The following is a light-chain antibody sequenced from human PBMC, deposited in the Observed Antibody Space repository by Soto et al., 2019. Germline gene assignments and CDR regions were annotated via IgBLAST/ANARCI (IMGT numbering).Light chain of an antibody. CDR2: GIS. CDR3: QQYNNLPRT. V-gene: IGKV3-15*01. Sequence: ELAMPPSSVTLTVSSAGRASHSFRASRSVGSNLAWYQQRPGQAPRLLIYGISVRDTGIPARFSGSGSGTEFTLTISSLQSEDFAVYYCQQYNNLPRTFGQGTKVDI. J-gene: IGKJ1*01. CDR1: RSVGSN.